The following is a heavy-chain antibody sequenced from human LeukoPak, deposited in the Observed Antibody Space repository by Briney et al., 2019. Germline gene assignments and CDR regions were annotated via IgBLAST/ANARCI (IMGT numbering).Heavy chain of an antibody. CDR1: GGSFSGYS. D-gene: IGHD2-2*01. J-gene: IGHJ4*02. Sequence: SETLSLTCAIYGGSFSGYSWTWIRQPPGKGLEWIGEFSHSGFPVYNPSLGGRVTISVDTSKNQFSLTLSSVTAADTAVYYCARVARCTSCFDVDYWGQGTLVTVSS. CDR3: ARVARCTSCFDVDY. CDR2: FSHSGFP. V-gene: IGHV4-34*01.